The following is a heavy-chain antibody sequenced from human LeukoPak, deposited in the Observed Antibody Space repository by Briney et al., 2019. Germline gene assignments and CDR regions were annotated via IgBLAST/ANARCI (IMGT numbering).Heavy chain of an antibody. D-gene: IGHD3-10*01. CDR1: GDSVSSSSAA. CDR2: TYYRSEWYN. J-gene: IGHJ4*02. Sequence: SQTLSLTCAISGDSVSSSSAAWSWVRQSPSRGLEWLGRTYYRSEWYNDYAISVKSRININPDTSKNQFSLRLNSVTPEDTAVYFCTGGGDAFDYWGQGTLVTVSS. V-gene: IGHV6-1*01. CDR3: TGGGDAFDY.